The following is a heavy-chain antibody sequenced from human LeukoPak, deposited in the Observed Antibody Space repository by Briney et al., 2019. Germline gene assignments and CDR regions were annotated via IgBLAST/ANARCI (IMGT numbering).Heavy chain of an antibody. V-gene: IGHV1-46*01. D-gene: IGHD3-3*01. J-gene: IGHJ4*02. CDR2: INPSGGST. CDR3: ARGGLGFLEWLY. CDR1: GYTFTSYY. Sequence: GASVKVSCKASGYTFTSYYMHWVRQAPGQGLEWMGIINPSGGSTSYAQKFQGRVTMTRNTSISTAYMELSSLRSEDAAVYYCARGGLGFLEWLYWGQGTLVTVSS.